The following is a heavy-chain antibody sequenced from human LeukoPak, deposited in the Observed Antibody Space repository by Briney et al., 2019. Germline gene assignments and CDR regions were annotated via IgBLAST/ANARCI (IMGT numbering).Heavy chain of an antibody. V-gene: IGHV3-23*01. CDR2: IRSSGDTA. D-gene: IGHD3-22*01. J-gene: IGHJ4*02. CDR3: AITAYDSTAYYDY. Sequence: GGSLRLSCAASGHTLRVYAIDWVRQAPGKGLEWVSVIRSSGDTAYYADSVKGRFTISRDNAKNTLYLQMNSMRAEVTAVYYSAITAYDSTAYYDYWGQGILVTVSS. CDR1: GHTLRVYA.